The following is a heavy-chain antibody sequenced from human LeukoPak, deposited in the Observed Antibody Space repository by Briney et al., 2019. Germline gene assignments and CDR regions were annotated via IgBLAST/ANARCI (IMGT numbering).Heavy chain of an antibody. J-gene: IGHJ3*02. CDR1: GGSISSYY. V-gene: IGHV4-59*01. D-gene: IGHD5-12*01. CDR3: ARDRRFGGYNAFDI. CDR2: IYYSGST. Sequence: SETLSLTCTVSGGSISSYYWSWIRKPPGKGLEWIGYIYYSGSTNYNPSLKSRVTISVDTSRNQFSLKLSSVTAADTAVYYCARDRRFGGYNAFDIWGQGTMVTVSS.